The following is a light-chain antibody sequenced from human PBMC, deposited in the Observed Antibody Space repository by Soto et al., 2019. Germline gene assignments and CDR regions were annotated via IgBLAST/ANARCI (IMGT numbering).Light chain of an antibody. CDR1: SSNIGAGYD. CDR2: ANN. Sequence: QSVLTQPPSVSGAPGQRVTISCTGSSSNIGAGYDVHWYQQFPGTAPKLLIYANNNRPPGVPDRFSASKSGTSASLAITGLQADDEADYYCQSYDTNRRGVFGTGTKLTVL. J-gene: IGLJ1*01. V-gene: IGLV1-40*01. CDR3: QSYDTNRRGV.